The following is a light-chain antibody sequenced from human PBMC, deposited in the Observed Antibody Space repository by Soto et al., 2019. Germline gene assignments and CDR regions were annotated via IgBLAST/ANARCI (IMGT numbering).Light chain of an antibody. CDR1: NRDVGGYNY. J-gene: IGLJ2*01. CDR3: SSYSSSSALDVI. CDR2: EVT. Sequence: QSALAQPASVSGSPGQSITISCAGTNRDVGGYNYLSWYQQYPGKAPKLIIYEVTYRPSGVSNRFSGSKSGNTASLTISGLQAEDGADYYCSSYSSSSALDVIFGGGTKLTVL. V-gene: IGLV2-14*01.